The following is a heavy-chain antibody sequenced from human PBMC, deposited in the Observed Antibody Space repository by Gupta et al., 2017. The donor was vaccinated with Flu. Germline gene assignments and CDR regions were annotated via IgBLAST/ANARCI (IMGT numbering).Heavy chain of an antibody. J-gene: IGHJ4*02. V-gene: IGHV4-39*01. CDR2: IYYSGTT. Sequence: QLQLQGSGPGLVKPSETLSLSCTVSGGSISTSNYYWALIRQPPGKGLEWIGTIYYSGTTYYNPSLRSRATMSLDTSRNQFSLKVRSVTAADTAAYYCAGGVGYAAFDFWGQGSLVTVSS. CDR3: AGGVGYAAFDF. D-gene: IGHD2-2*01. CDR1: GGSISTSNYY.